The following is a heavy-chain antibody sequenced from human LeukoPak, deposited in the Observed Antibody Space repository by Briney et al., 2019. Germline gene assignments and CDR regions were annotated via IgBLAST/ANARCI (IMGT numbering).Heavy chain of an antibody. CDR1: GYTFTDYY. J-gene: IGHJ4*02. V-gene: IGHV1-2*02. CDR2: INPKSGGI. CDR3: ARDRAKYDSTDYFNY. Sequence: ASLKVSCKASGYTFTDYYIYWVRQAPGQGLELMGWINPKSGGINYAQKFQGRVTMTRDTSITTAYLELSRLRSDDTAVYYCARDRAKYDSTDYFNYWGQGTLVTVSS. D-gene: IGHD3-3*01.